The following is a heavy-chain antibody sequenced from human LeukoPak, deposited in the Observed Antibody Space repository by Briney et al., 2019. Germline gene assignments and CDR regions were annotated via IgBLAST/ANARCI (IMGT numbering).Heavy chain of an antibody. Sequence: GGSLRLSCAASGFTFSSYWMSWVRQAPGKGPEWVANIKQDGGEKYYVDSVKGRFTISRDDAKNSLYLQMNSLRAEDTAVYYCARDAFSRISVFGVVSDAFDIWGQGTMVTVSS. J-gene: IGHJ3*02. CDR3: ARDAFSRISVFGVVSDAFDI. D-gene: IGHD3-3*01. V-gene: IGHV3-7*01. CDR1: GFTFSSYW. CDR2: IKQDGGEK.